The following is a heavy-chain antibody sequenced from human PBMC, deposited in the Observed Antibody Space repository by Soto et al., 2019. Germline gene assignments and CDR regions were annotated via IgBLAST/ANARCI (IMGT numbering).Heavy chain of an antibody. J-gene: IGHJ4*02. V-gene: IGHV4-31*03. Sequence: QVQLQESGPGLVKPSQTLSLTCTVSGGSISSGGYYWSWIRQHPGKGLEWIGYIYYSGSTYYNPSPKSRVTISVDTSKNQFSLKLSAVTAADTAVYYCAGDGYSGYDPIGFGSWGQGTLVTVSS. CDR1: GGSISSGGYY. CDR3: AGDGYSGYDPIGFGS. CDR2: IYYSGST. D-gene: IGHD5-12*01.